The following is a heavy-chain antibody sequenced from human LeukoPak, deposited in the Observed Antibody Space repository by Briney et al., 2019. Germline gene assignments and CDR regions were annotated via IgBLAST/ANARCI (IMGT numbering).Heavy chain of an antibody. V-gene: IGHV4-59*01. CDR3: ASSLIVYGMDV. CDR2: IYYSGST. Sequence: SETLSLTCTVSGCSISSYYWSWIRQPPGKGLEWIGYIYYSGSTNYNPSLKSRVTISVDTSKNQFSLKLSSVTAADTAVYYCASSLIVYGMDVWGQGTTVTVSS. CDR1: GCSISSYY. J-gene: IGHJ6*02. D-gene: IGHD2-21*01.